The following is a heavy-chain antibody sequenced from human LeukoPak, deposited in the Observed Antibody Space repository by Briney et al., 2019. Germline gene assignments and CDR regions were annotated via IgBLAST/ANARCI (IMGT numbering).Heavy chain of an antibody. Sequence: GGSLRLSCAASGFTFSSYAMSWVRQAPGKGLEWVSGVIGRGDNTYYADSVKGRFTISRDNSKNTLHLQMSSLRAEDTAVYYCAKDLRDTLEEFDSWGQGTLVTVSS. CDR2: VIGRGDNT. D-gene: IGHD5-18*01. J-gene: IGHJ4*02. V-gene: IGHV3-23*01. CDR1: GFTFSSYA. CDR3: AKDLRDTLEEFDS.